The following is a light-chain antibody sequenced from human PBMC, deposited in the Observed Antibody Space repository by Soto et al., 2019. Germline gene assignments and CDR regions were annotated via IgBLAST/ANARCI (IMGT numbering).Light chain of an antibody. Sequence: EIVMTQSPLSLPVTPGEPASIYCRSSQSPLHSNGNNYLDWFLQKPGQSPQVLIYLGSNRASGVPDRFSGSGSVTHFTLKISRLEADDVGLYYCIQSLHSPFTFCHRTRL. CDR1: QSPLHSNGNNY. V-gene: IGKV2-28*01. CDR3: IQSLHSPFT. CDR2: LGS. J-gene: IGKJ5*01.